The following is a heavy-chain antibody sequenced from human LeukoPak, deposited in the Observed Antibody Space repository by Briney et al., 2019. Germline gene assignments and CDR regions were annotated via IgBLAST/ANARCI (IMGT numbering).Heavy chain of an antibody. D-gene: IGHD2-15*01. J-gene: IGHJ4*02. V-gene: IGHV3-30-3*02. CDR1: GFTFSSYA. CDR3: AKQLGYCSDGSCYFPY. CDR2: ISYDGSNK. Sequence: GGSLRLSCAASGFTFSSYAMHWVRQAPGKGLEWVAVISYDGSNKYYADSVKGRFTVSRDNSKNTLFLQMNSLRAEDTAVYYCAKQLGYCSDGSCYFPYWGQGTLVTVSS.